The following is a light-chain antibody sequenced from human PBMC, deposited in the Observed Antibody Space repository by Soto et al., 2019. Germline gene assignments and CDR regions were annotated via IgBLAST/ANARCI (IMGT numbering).Light chain of an antibody. V-gene: IGLV1-44*01. CDR3: QSYDSSLSAVV. J-gene: IGLJ2*01. CDR1: SSNIGSNT. CDR2: SNN. Sequence: QSVLTQPPSASGTPGQRVTISCSGSSSNIGSNTVNWYQQLPGTAPKLLIYSNNQRPSGVPDRFSGSKSGTSASLAITGLQAEDEGHYYCQSYDSSLSAVVFGGGTKLTVL.